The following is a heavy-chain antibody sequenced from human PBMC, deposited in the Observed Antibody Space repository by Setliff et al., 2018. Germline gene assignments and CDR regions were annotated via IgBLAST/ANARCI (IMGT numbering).Heavy chain of an antibody. CDR1: GYTFEYFG. J-gene: IGHJ6*02. CDR3: AKEPALSLTESIRRSYYDYALDV. D-gene: IGHD3-10*01. Sequence: ASVKVSCKASGYTFEYFGIIWVRQAPGQGLEWMGWISGHNGKTNIAQKFQGRLTMTTDTTTAYMELWSLTSDDTAIYFCAKEPALSLTESIRRSYYDYALDVWGQGTTVTVSS. V-gene: IGHV1-18*01. CDR2: ISGHNGKT.